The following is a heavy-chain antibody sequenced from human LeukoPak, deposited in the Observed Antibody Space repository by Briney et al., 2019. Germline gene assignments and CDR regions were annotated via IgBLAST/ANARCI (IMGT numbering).Heavy chain of an antibody. V-gene: IGHV1-46*01. J-gene: IGHJ5*02. D-gene: IGHD1-26*01. Sequence: GAPVKVPCKASGYTFTSYYMHWVRQAPGQGLEWMGLINPTGGSTGYAQKFQGRVTMTRDMSTSTDYMELSSLRSEDTAIYYCARDNSVGDNAWWFDPWGQGTLVTVSS. CDR2: INPTGGST. CDR1: GYTFTSYY. CDR3: ARDNSVGDNAWWFDP.